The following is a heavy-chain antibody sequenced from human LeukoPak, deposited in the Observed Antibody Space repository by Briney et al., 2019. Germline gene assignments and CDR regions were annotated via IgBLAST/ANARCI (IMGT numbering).Heavy chain of an antibody. Sequence: GRSLRLSCAASGFTFSSYGMHWVRQAPGKGLERVAVISYDGSNKYYADSVKGRFTISRDNSKNTLYLQMNSLRAEDTAVYYCAKDLSAVAGTIYDYWGQGTLVTVSS. CDR1: GFTFSSYG. V-gene: IGHV3-30*18. J-gene: IGHJ4*02. D-gene: IGHD6-19*01. CDR2: ISYDGSNK. CDR3: AKDLSAVAGTIYDY.